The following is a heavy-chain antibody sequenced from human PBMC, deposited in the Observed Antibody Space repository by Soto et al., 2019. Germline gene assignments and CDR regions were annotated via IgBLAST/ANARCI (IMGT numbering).Heavy chain of an antibody. CDR2: IYWNDDK. Sequence: SGPTLVKPTQTLTLTCTFSGFSLSTSGVGVGWIRQPPGKALEWLALIYWNDDKRYSPSLKSRLTITKDTSKNQVVLTMTNMDPVDTATYYCAHDNYYDSKLPFFDIWGQGTMVTVSS. CDR1: GFSLSTSGVG. CDR3: AHDNYYDSKLPFFDI. V-gene: IGHV2-5*01. J-gene: IGHJ3*02. D-gene: IGHD3-22*01.